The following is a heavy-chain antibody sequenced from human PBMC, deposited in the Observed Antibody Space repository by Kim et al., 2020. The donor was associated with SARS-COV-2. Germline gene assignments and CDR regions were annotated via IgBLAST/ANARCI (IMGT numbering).Heavy chain of an antibody. D-gene: IGHD2-2*01. J-gene: IGHJ4*02. Sequence: PSLKSRVTMSVDTSKNQFSLKLSAVTAADTAVYYCARFVGPAAMYYFDYWGQGTLVTVSS. CDR3: ARFVGPAAMYYFDY. V-gene: IGHV4-59*10.